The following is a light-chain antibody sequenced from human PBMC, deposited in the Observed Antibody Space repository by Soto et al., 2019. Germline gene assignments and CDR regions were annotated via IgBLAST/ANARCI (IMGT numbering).Light chain of an antibody. CDR3: SSYTRNNTKV. CDR2: EVS. Sequence: HSVLTQPASVSGSPGQSVTISCTGTSSDVGGYKXVSWYQQHPGKAPKLMIFEVSNRPSGVSNRSSGSKSGNTDSVTISGLQAEDEADYYCSSYTRNNTKVFGTGNKSPS. CDR1: SSDVGGYKX. J-gene: IGLJ1*01. V-gene: IGLV2-14*01.